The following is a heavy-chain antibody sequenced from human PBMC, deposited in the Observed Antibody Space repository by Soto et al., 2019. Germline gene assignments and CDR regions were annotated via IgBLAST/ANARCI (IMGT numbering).Heavy chain of an antibody. J-gene: IGHJ6*02. V-gene: IGHV3-23*01. Sequence: AGSLRLSCAASGFTFSSYAMSWVRQAPGKGLEWVSAISGSDNSTYYGDSVKGRFTISRDKSKNTLYLQMNSLRADDTAVYYCAPMGVWGQGTTVTVSS. CDR3: APMGV. CDR2: ISGSDNST. CDR1: GFTFSSYA.